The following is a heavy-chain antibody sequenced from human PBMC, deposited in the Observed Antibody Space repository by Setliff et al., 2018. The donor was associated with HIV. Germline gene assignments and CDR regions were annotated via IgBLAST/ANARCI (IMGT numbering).Heavy chain of an antibody. V-gene: IGHV4-61*01. CDR2: IYYSGTT. Sequence: SETLSLTCTVSGDSVSSGSYYWSWIRQPPGKGLEWIGYIYYSGTTNYNPSLKSRVTISVDTSKNQFSLMLSSVTAADTAVYYCARGSWGSWRFDYMDVWGKGTTVTVSS. CDR1: GDSVSSGSYY. J-gene: IGHJ6*03. CDR3: ARGSWGSWRFDYMDV. D-gene: IGHD6-13*01.